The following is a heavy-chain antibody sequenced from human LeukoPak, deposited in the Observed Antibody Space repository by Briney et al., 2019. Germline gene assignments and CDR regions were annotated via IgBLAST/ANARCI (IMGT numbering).Heavy chain of an antibody. CDR3: ARDPTIFGVVHGMDV. Sequence: AETLSLTCAVSGDSISTVGHSWHWVRQPRGKGLEWIVYIYPTGTTHYNPSLQSRVTMSVDRSRNQFSLKLRSVTAADTAVYYCARDPTIFGVVHGMDVWGQGTTVTVSS. V-gene: IGHV4-30-2*01. D-gene: IGHD3-3*01. CDR1: GDSISTVGHS. J-gene: IGHJ6*02. CDR2: IYPTGTT.